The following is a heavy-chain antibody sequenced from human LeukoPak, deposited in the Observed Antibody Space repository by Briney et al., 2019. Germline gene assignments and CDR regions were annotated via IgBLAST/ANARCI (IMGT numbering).Heavy chain of an antibody. J-gene: IGHJ5*02. V-gene: IGHV3-64D*06. D-gene: IGHD5-18*01. Sequence: GGSLRLSCSASGFTFRNYAMHWVRQAPGKGLEYVSVISGDGGSTYYAVSVKGRFTISRDNSKNTLYLQMSSLRTDDTAVYYCVKDRLGHTYVSFDPWGQGTLVTVSS. CDR3: VKDRLGHTYVSFDP. CDR1: GFTFRNYA. CDR2: ISGDGGST.